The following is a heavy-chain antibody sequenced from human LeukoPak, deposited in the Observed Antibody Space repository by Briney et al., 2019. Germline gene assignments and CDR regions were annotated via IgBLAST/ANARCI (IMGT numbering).Heavy chain of an antibody. Sequence: PGGSLRLSXAASGFTFSNYWLSWVRQAPGKGLEWVANIKQDGSERYYVDSVKGRFIVSRDNAKNSLYLHMNSLGAEDTAVYYCARVYDVWSGYYRDYWGQGTLVTVSS. CDR2: IKQDGSER. D-gene: IGHD3-3*01. V-gene: IGHV3-7*04. CDR3: ARVYDVWSGYYRDY. J-gene: IGHJ4*02. CDR1: GFTFSNYW.